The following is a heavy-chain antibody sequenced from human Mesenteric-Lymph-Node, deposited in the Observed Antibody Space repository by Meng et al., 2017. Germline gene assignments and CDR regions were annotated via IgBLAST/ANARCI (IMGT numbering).Heavy chain of an antibody. J-gene: IGHJ4*02. CDR3: ARDRGSYFGTGTYHFDF. V-gene: IGHV1-2*02. CDR1: GYTFTAYS. Sequence: ASVKVSCKASGYTFTAYSMHWVRQAPGQGLEWMGWINPNNGGTNSAQEFQGRVTMTRDSSITTAYMELSSLGSADTAVYFCARDRGSYFGTGTYHFDFWGQGTLVTVSS. CDR2: INPNNGGT. D-gene: IGHD3-10*01.